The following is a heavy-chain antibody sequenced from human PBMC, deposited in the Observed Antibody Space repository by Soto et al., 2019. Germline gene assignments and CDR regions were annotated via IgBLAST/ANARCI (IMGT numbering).Heavy chain of an antibody. CDR3: ARGGAAAGRRYYYGMDV. CDR2: INPSGGST. J-gene: IGHJ6*02. V-gene: IGHV1-46*01. D-gene: IGHD6-13*01. CDR1: GYTFTSYY. Sequence: ASVKVSCKASGYTFTSYYMHWVQQAAGQGLEWMGIINPSGGSTSYAQKFQGRVTMTRDTSTSTVYMELSSLRSEDTAVYYCARGGAAAGRRYYYGMDVWGQGTTVTVSS.